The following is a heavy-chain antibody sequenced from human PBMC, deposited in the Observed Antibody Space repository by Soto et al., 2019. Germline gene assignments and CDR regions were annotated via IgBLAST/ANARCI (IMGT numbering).Heavy chain of an antibody. D-gene: IGHD3-10*01. CDR1: GYTFTTYN. CDR2: TNPNSGHT. Sequence: ASVKVSCKASGYTFTTYNINWVRQATGQGLEWMGWTNPNSGHTGYAQKFQGRVTMTRDTSISTAYMELSRLTSEDTAVYYCTRGHNWFDPWGQGWDMVRGVQGLDVWGQGTTVTVSS. J-gene: IGHJ6*02. CDR3: TRGHNWFDPWGQGWDMVRGVQGLDV. V-gene: IGHV1-8*01.